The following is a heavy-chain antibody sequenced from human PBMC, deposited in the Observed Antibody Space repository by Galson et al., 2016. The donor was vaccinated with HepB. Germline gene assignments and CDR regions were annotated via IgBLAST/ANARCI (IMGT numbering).Heavy chain of an antibody. D-gene: IGHD2-21*01. CDR3: ARDAIETTWYERVTHCYYGMDV. CDR2: LSYDGGSNK. J-gene: IGHJ6*02. Sequence: SLRLSCAASGFTFSSYGLHWVRQAPGRGLEWVALLSYDGGSNKFYANSVKGRFTLSRADSKTIVYLQMNSLRDDDTALYYCARDAIETTWYERVTHCYYGMDVWGQGTTVTVSS. CDR1: GFTFSSYG. V-gene: IGHV3-30*04.